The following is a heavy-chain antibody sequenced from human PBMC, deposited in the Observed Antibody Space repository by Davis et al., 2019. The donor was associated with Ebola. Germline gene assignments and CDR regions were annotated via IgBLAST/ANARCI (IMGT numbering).Heavy chain of an antibody. CDR3: ARPSYYYYGMDV. J-gene: IGHJ6*02. Sequence: KVSCKGSGYSFTNYWISWVRQMPGKGLEWMGRIDPSDSYTNYSPSFQGHVTISADKSISTAYLQWSSLKASDTAMYYCARPSYYYYGMDVWGQGTTVTVSS. CDR2: IDPSDSYT. CDR1: GYSFTNYW. V-gene: IGHV5-10-1*01.